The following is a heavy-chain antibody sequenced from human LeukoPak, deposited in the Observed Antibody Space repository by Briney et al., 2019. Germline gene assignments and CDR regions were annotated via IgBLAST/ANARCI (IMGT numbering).Heavy chain of an antibody. V-gene: IGHV1-18*01. CDR3: ACNSGSYPPSSWYYMDV. CDR2: ISAYNGNT. Sequence: GASVKVSCKASGYTFTSYGISWVRQAPGQGLEWMGWISAYNGNTNYAQKLQGRVTMTTDTSTSTAYMELRSLRSDDTAVYYCACNSGSYPPSSWYYMDVWGKGTTVTISS. J-gene: IGHJ6*03. CDR1: GYTFTSYG. D-gene: IGHD1-26*01.